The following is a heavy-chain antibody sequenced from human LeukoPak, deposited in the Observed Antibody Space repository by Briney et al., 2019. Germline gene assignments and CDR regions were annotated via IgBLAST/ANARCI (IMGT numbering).Heavy chain of an antibody. J-gene: IGHJ4*02. CDR1: GFTFSSYA. Sequence: GGSLRLSCAASGFTFSSYAMSWVRQAPGKGLEGVSAISGSGGSTYYADFVKGRFTISRDNSKNTLYLQMNSLRAEDTAVYYCAKFGSRYYYDSSGYYFDYWGQGTPVTVSS. D-gene: IGHD3-22*01. V-gene: IGHV3-23*01. CDR2: ISGSGGST. CDR3: AKFGSRYYYDSSGYYFDY.